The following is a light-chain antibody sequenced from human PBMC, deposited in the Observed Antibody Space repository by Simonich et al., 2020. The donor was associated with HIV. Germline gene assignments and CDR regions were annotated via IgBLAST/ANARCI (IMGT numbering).Light chain of an antibody. CDR1: QSVSSN. CDR3: QQYNNWPLT. V-gene: IGKV3-15*01. CDR2: GAS. J-gene: IGKJ4*01. Sequence: EIVMTQSPATLSVFPGDRATLSCRASQSVSSNLAWYQQKPGQAPRLLIYGASTRAIGIPARFSGSGSGTEFTLTINSMQSEDFAVYYCQQYNNWPLTFGGGTKVEIK.